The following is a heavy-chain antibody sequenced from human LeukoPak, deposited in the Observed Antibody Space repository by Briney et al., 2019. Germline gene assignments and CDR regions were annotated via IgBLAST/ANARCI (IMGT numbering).Heavy chain of an antibody. J-gene: IGHJ4*02. Sequence: PGGSLRLSCAASGFTVSSNYMSWVRQAPGKGLEWVSVIYSGGGTYYADSVKGRFTVSRDNSKNTLYLQMNSLRVDDTAMYYCARNQDYGGFDFWGQGTLVTDSS. V-gene: IGHV3-66*01. CDR3: ARNQDYGGFDF. D-gene: IGHD4-23*01. CDR2: IYSGGGT. CDR1: GFTVSSNY.